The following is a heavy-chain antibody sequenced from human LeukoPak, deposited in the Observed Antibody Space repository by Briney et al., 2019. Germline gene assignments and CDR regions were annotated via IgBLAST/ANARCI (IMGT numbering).Heavy chain of an antibody. CDR2: ISGSSSST. CDR3: ARIGSDILTGYYPAWFYL. J-gene: IGHJ5*02. Sequence: PGGSLRLSCAPSGFTFSGHYRSWIRQAPGKGLEWISYISGSSSSTNYADSVKGRFTISRDNAMNSLYLQIDSLRAEDTAVYYCARIGSDILTGYYPAWFYLWGQGTLVTVSS. V-gene: IGHV3-11*03. D-gene: IGHD3-9*01. CDR1: GFTFSGHY.